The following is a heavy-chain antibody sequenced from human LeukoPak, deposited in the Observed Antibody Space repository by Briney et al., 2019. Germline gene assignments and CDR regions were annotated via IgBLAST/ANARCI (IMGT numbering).Heavy chain of an antibody. CDR1: GFTFSDYY. J-gene: IGHJ4*02. Sequence: GGSLRLSCAASGFTFSDYYMNWIRQAPGKGLEWVSYISSSGSTIYYADSVRGRFTISRDNAKNSLSLQMNSLRAEDTAVYYCARRTTVTANDYWGQGTLVTVSS. CDR2: ISSSGSTI. CDR3: ARRTTVTANDY. V-gene: IGHV3-11*01. D-gene: IGHD4-11*01.